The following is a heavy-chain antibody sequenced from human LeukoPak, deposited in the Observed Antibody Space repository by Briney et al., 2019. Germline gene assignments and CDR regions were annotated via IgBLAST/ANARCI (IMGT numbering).Heavy chain of an antibody. CDR1: GFTFSDYY. J-gene: IGHJ4*02. Sequence: GGSLRLSSAASGFTFSDYYMSWIRQAPGKGLEWVSYISSSGSTIHYADSVKGRFTISRDNAKNSLYLQMNSLRAEDTAVYYCAREDSGWYGNYFDYWGQGTLVTVSS. D-gene: IGHD6-19*01. CDR2: ISSSGSTI. V-gene: IGHV3-11*01. CDR3: AREDSGWYGNYFDY.